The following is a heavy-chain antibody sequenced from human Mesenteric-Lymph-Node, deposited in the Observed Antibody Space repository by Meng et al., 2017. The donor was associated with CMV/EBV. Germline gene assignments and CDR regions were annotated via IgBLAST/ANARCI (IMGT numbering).Heavy chain of an antibody. D-gene: IGHD2-15*01. CDR2: IRQDGSEE. V-gene: IGHV3-7*01. CDR3: AREMVVVSYGLDV. J-gene: IGHJ6*02. Sequence: SLKISCAASGFTFSSYWMTWVRQAPGKGLEWVANIRQDGSEEHYLGSVRGRFTISRDNAKNSLYLQMTNLRVEDTAGYYCAREMVVVSYGLDVWGQGATVTVSS. CDR1: GFTFSSYW.